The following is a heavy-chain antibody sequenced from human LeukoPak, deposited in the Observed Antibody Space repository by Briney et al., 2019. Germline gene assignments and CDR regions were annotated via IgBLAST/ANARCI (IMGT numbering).Heavy chain of an antibody. J-gene: IGHJ4*02. CDR1: GFTFSTYE. CDR3: ARVPTGEFEFDY. D-gene: IGHD3-10*01. CDR2: IGSSGSPI. V-gene: IGHV3-48*03. Sequence: GGSLRLSCAASGFTFSTYEMNWVRLAPGKGLEWVSYIGSSGSPIYYAGSVKGRFTISRDNAKTSVYLQMNSLRAEDTAVYYCARVPTGEFEFDYWGQGTLVTVSS.